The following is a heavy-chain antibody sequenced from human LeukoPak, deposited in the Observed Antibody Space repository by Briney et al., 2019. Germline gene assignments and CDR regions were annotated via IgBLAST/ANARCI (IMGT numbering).Heavy chain of an antibody. D-gene: IGHD2-2*01. CDR3: ANLVVPAATMYYFDY. Sequence: GGSLRLSCAASGFTFSSYAMSWVRQAPGKGLEWVSAISGSGGSTYYADSVKGRFTISRDNSKNTLYLQMNSLRAEDTAVYYCANLVVPAATMYYFDYWGQGTLVTVSS. V-gene: IGHV3-23*01. J-gene: IGHJ4*02. CDR2: ISGSGGST. CDR1: GFTFSSYA.